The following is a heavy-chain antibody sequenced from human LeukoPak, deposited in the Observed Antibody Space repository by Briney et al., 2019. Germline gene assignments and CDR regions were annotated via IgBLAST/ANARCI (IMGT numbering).Heavy chain of an antibody. V-gene: IGHV4-34*01. CDR2: INHSGST. Sequence: SETLSLTCAVYRGSLSGYYWSWIRQPPGKGLEWIGEINHSGSTNYNPSLKSRVTISVGTSKNQFSLKLSSVTIAHTAVYYCARPYYYDSSGTFDYWGQGTLVTVSS. CDR3: ARPYYYDSSGTFDY. CDR1: RGSLSGYY. J-gene: IGHJ4*02. D-gene: IGHD3-22*01.